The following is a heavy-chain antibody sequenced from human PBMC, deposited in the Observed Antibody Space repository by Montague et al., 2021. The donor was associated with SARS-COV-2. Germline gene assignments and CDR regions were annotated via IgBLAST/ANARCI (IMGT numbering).Heavy chain of an antibody. D-gene: IGHD6-19*01. CDR2: PYYRSKWYS. CDR3: VRYSGWLYFDF. CDR1: GDSVSSNRVA. V-gene: IGHV6-1*01. J-gene: IGHJ4*02. Sequence: CAISGDSVSSNRVAWGWIRQSPSTVLELLGRPYYRSKWYSDYAPSVRGRLTVNPDASKNEFSLELNYVTPEDTAVYYCVRYSGWLYFDFWGQGTLVTVSS.